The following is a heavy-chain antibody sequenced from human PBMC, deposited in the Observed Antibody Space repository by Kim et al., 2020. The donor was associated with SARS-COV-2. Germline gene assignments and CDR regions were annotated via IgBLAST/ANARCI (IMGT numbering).Heavy chain of an antibody. CDR2: IYHSGST. J-gene: IGHJ3*02. Sequence: SETLSLTCTVSGYSISSGYYWGWIRQPPGKGLEWIGSIYHSGSTYYNPSLKSRVTISVDTSKNQFSLKLSSVTAADTAVYYCARDSYYYDSSGYYADIWG. V-gene: IGHV4-38-2*02. D-gene: IGHD3-22*01. CDR3: ARDSYYYDSSGYYADI. CDR1: GYSISSGYY.